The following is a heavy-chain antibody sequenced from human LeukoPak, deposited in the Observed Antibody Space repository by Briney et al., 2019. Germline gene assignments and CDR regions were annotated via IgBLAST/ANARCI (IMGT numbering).Heavy chain of an antibody. CDR3: ARAVGRGSYYFDY. D-gene: IGHD1-26*01. Sequence: SETLSLTCTVSGGSISSYYWSWIRQPPGKGLEWMGYIYYSGSTNYNPSLKSRVTISVDTSKNQFSLKLSSVTAADTAVYYCARAVGRGSYYFDYWGQGTLVTVSS. J-gene: IGHJ4*02. V-gene: IGHV4-59*01. CDR2: IYYSGST. CDR1: GGSISSYY.